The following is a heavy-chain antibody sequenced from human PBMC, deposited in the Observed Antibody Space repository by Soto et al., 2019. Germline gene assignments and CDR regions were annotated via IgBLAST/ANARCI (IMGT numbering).Heavy chain of an antibody. V-gene: IGHV3-23*01. CDR2: ISGSGGST. Sequence: GSLRLSCAASGFTFSSYAMSWVRQAPGKGLEWVSAISGSGGSTYYADSVKGRFTISSDNSKNTLYLQMNSLRAEDTAVYYCAKMTLGYCSSTSCPGGFDIWGQGTMVTVSS. J-gene: IGHJ3*02. D-gene: IGHD2-2*01. CDR3: AKMTLGYCSSTSCPGGFDI. CDR1: GFTFSSYA.